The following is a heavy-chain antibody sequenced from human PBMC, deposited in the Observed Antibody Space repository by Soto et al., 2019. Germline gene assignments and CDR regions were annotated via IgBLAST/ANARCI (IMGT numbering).Heavy chain of an antibody. D-gene: IGHD6-19*01. Sequence: PVGSLRLSCASSVCTFSSYAMSCVRDSPGKWLEWVSAISGSGGSTYYADYVKGRFTISRDNSKNTLYLQMNSLRAEDTAVYYCAPQRSGWRTDSFDYLGERTLV. CDR3: APQRSGWRTDSFDY. CDR2: ISGSGGST. J-gene: IGHJ4*02. CDR1: VCTFSSYA. V-gene: IGHV3-23*01.